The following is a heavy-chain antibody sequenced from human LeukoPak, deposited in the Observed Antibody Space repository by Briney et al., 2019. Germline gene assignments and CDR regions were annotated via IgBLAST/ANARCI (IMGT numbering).Heavy chain of an antibody. D-gene: IGHD3-3*01. J-gene: IGHJ4*02. CDR1: GYTFTSYG. CDR2: ISAYTGNT. V-gene: IGHV1-18*01. CDR3: ARANDFWSGSSGDY. Sequence: ASVTVSCKASGYTFTSYGISWVRQAPGQGLEWMGWISAYTGNTNYAQKLQGRVTMTTDTSTSTAYMELRSLRSDDTAVYYCARANDFWSGSSGDYWGQGTLVTVSS.